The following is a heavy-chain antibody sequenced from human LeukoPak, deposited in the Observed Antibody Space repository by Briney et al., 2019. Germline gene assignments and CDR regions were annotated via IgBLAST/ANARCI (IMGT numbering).Heavy chain of an antibody. CDR3: AGVLTTVSSFDY. CDR1: GGSFSGYY. Sequence: SETLSLTCAVYGGSFSGYYWSWIRQPPGKGLEWSGEINHSGSTSYNPPLKSRVTISADTSKNQFSLKLSSVTAADTAVYYCAGVLTTVSSFDYWGQGTLVTVSS. D-gene: IGHD4-17*01. J-gene: IGHJ4*02. CDR2: INHSGST. V-gene: IGHV4-34*01.